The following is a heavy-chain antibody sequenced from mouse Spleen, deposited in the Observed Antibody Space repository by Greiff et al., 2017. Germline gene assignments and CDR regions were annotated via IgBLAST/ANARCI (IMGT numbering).Heavy chain of an antibody. CDR1: GYAFSSYW. CDR2: IYPGDGDT. D-gene: IGHD2-2*01. Sequence: QVTLKESGAELVKPGASVKISCKASGYAFSSYWMNWVKQRPGKGLEWIGQIYPGDGDTNYNGKFKGKATLTADKSSSTAYMQLSSLTSEDSAVYFCARFGYDVDYYAMDYWGQGTSVTVSS. J-gene: IGHJ4*01. V-gene: IGHV1-80*01. CDR3: ARFGYDVDYYAMDY.